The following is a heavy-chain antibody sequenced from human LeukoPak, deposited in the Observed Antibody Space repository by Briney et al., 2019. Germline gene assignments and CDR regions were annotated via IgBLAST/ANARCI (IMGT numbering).Heavy chain of an antibody. CDR3: ARAGYYDSSGYSY. V-gene: IGHV3-21*01. J-gene: IGHJ4*02. Sequence: GGSLRLSCAASGFTFSSHSMNWVRQAPGKGLEWVSSISSSSSYIYYADSVKGRFTISRDNAKNSLYLQMNSLRAEDTAVYYCARAGYYDSSGYSYWGQGTLVTVSS. D-gene: IGHD3-22*01. CDR1: GFTFSSHS. CDR2: ISSSSSYI.